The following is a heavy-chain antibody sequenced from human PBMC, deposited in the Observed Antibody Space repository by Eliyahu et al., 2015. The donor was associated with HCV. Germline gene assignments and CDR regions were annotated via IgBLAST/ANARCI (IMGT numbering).Heavy chain of an antibody. CDR3: ASGGGGIAVAGTGGWFDP. CDR2: IHYXGSX. J-gene: IGHJ5*02. Sequence: QVQLQESGPVLVKPSETLSLTCTVSGGSXTSYYWSWIRQPPXKGLEWIGYIHYXGSXNYSPPLKSRXTISXDTSKNQFSLNVTSVTAADTAVYFCASGGGGIAVAGTGGWFDPWGQGTLVTVSS. D-gene: IGHD6-19*01. V-gene: IGHV4-59*01. CDR1: GGSXTSYY.